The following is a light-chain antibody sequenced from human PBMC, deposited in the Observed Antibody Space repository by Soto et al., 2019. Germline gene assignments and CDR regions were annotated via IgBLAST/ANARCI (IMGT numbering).Light chain of an antibody. J-gene: IGKJ5*01. Sequence: EIVMTQYPATQSVSPGETASLSCRASQSAGNFLAWYQQKPGQAPRLLIYYISTRATGIPARFSGSGSGTEFTLTINSLQSEDSAVYYCQQHNQWPITFGQGTRLEIK. CDR1: QSAGNF. CDR3: QQHNQWPIT. V-gene: IGKV3D-15*01. CDR2: YIS.